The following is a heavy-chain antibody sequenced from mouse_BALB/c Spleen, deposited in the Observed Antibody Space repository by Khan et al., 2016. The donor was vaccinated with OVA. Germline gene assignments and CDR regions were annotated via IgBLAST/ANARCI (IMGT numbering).Heavy chain of an antibody. Sequence: EVELVESGGGLVKPGGSLKLSCAASGFTFSSYAMSWVRQTPEKRLEWVASINSGGSTYYLDSMKGRFTISRDNARNILSLQMSSLRSEDTAMYYCVRGHFYGRTYDYWYFDCWGAGTTVTVSS. CDR3: VRGHFYGRTYDYWYFDC. CDR1: GFTFSSYA. D-gene: IGHD1-1*01. J-gene: IGHJ1*01. V-gene: IGHV5-6-5*01. CDR2: INSGGST.